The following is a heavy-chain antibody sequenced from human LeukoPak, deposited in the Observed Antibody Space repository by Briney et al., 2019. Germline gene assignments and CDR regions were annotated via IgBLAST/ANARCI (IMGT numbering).Heavy chain of an antibody. CDR1: GFTFSSYW. CDR3: AREDLTSRTIAVAGNGY. CDR2: IKQDGSEK. D-gene: IGHD6-19*01. J-gene: IGHJ4*02. Sequence: PGGSLRLSCAASGFTFSSYWMSWVRQAPGKGLEWVANIKQDGSEKYYVDSVKGRFTISRDNAKNSLYLQMNSLRAEDTAVYYCAREDLTSRTIAVAGNGYWGQGTLVTVSS. V-gene: IGHV3-7*01.